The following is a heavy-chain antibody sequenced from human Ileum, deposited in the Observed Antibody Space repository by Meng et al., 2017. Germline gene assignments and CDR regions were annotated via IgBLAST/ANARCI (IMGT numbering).Heavy chain of an antibody. CDR1: GFTFSRHW. D-gene: IGHD1-1*01. CDR3: VREGNWNLDY. V-gene: IGHV3-74*01. J-gene: IGHJ4*02. CDR2: INSDGTIT. Sequence: EVQLVESGGGLVQPGGSLRLFCAASGFTFSRHWMHWVRQAPGTGLVWVSRINSDGTITHYTDSVKGRFTISRDNAKNTLYVQMNSLRAEDTAMYYCVREGNWNLDYWGQGTLVTVSS.